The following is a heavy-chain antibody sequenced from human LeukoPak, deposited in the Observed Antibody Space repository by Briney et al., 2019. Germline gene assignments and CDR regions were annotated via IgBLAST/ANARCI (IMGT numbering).Heavy chain of an antibody. D-gene: IGHD1-1*01. CDR3: ARLSGTGYFDL. J-gene: IGHJ4*02. Sequence: GGSLRLSCAASGFTFSSYAMHWVRQAPGKGLEWVAVMSYDGSNKYYADSVRGRFTISRDTAKNSLILQMNSLRAGDTALYFCARLSGTGYFDLWGQGTLVTVSS. CDR2: MSYDGSNK. CDR1: GFTFSSYA. V-gene: IGHV3-30-3*01.